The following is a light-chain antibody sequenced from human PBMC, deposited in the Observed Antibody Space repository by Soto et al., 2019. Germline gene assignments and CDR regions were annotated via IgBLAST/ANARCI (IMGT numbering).Light chain of an antibody. V-gene: IGLV1-40*01. CDR1: SSHHGATYD. J-gene: IGLJ1*01. CDR2: GNS. CDR3: QSYDSSLSAHYV. Sequence: SVFSPPPPMSWAPGRGGTLSRPGGSSHHGATYDVQWYQQLPGTAPKLLIYGNSNRPSGVPDRFSGSKSGTSASLAITGLQADDEADYYCQSYDSSLSAHYVFGTGTKVTVL.